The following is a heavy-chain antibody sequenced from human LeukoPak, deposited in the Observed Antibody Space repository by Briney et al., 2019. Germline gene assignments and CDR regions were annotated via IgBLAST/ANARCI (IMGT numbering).Heavy chain of an antibody. Sequence: SETLSLTCAVYGGSFSGYYWSWIRQPPGKGLEWIGEINHNGSTNYNPSLKSRVTISVDTSENQFSLKLSSVTAADTAVYYCARGQWRFSSSWSYNWFDPWGQGTLVTVSS. CDR3: ARGQWRFSSSWSYNWFDP. CDR2: INHNGST. CDR1: GGSFSGYY. D-gene: IGHD6-13*01. V-gene: IGHV4-34*01. J-gene: IGHJ5*02.